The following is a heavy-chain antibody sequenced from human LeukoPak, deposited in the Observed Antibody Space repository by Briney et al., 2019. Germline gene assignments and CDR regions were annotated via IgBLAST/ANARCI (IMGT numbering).Heavy chain of an antibody. CDR2: TYYRSKWYN. CDR1: GDSVSSNSAA. Sequence: SQTLSLTCAISGDSVSSNSAAWNRIRQSPSRGLEWLGRTYYRSKWYNDYAVSVKSRITINPDTSKNQFSLQLNSVTPEDTAVYYCARNRRGYCSGRTYCSAFDIWGQGTMVTVSS. V-gene: IGHV6-1*01. D-gene: IGHD2-15*01. J-gene: IGHJ3*02. CDR3: ARNRRGYCSGRTYCSAFDI.